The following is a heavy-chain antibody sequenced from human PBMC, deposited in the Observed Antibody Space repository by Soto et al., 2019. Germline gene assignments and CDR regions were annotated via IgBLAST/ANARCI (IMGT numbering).Heavy chain of an antibody. V-gene: IGHV4-31*03. CDR1: GGSISSGGYY. CDR2: IYYSGST. J-gene: IGHJ6*02. CDR3: ARARGLVANPYYYGLGV. Sequence: SETLSLTCTVSGGSISSGGYYWSWIRQHPEKGLEWIGYIYYSGSTYYNPSLKSRLAISVDTSKNQFSLKLSSVTAADTAVYYCARARGLVANPYYYGLGVWGQGTTVTVSS. D-gene: IGHD5-12*01.